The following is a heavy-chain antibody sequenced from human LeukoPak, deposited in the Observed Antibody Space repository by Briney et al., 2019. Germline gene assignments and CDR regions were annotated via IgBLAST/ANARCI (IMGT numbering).Heavy chain of an antibody. D-gene: IGHD6-13*01. V-gene: IGHV3-30-3*01. CDR3: AATGIAAARNAFDI. CDR1: GFTFSSYA. J-gene: IGHJ3*02. CDR2: ISYDGSNK. Sequence: GGSLRLSCAASGFTFSSYAMHWVRQAPGKGLEWVAVISYDGSNKYYADSVKGRFTISRDNSKNTLYLQMNSLRAEDTAVYYCAATGIAAARNAFDIWGQGTMVTVSS.